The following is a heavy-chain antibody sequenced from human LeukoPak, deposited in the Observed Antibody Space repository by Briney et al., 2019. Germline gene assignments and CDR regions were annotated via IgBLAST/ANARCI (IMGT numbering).Heavy chain of an antibody. CDR2: IYYSGST. D-gene: IGHD1-1*01. CDR3: ARHGDRVPEYYFDY. Sequence: SETLSLTCTVSGGSISSYYWSWIRQPPGKGLEWIGYIYYSGSTNYNPSLKGRVTISVDTSKNQFSLKLSSVTAADTAVYYCARHGDRVPEYYFDYWGQGTLVTISS. V-gene: IGHV4-59*08. CDR1: GGSISSYY. J-gene: IGHJ4*02.